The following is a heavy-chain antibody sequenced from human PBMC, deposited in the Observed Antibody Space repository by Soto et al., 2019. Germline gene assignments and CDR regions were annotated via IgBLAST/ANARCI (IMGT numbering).Heavy chain of an antibody. CDR1: GYSFTSYW. D-gene: IGHD2-15*01. CDR3: ARHEGPLYCSGGSCYLDNWFDP. Sequence: PGESLKISCKGSGYSFTSYWIGWVRQMPGKGLEWMGIIYPGDSDTRYSPSFQGQVTISADKSISTAYLQWSSLKASDTAMYYCARHEGPLYCSGGSCYLDNWFDPWGQGTLVTV. J-gene: IGHJ5*02. V-gene: IGHV5-51*01. CDR2: IYPGDSDT.